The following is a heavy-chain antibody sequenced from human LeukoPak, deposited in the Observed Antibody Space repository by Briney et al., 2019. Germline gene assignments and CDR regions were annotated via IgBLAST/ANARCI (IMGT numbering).Heavy chain of an antibody. CDR1: GGSISSSSYY. CDR2: LYYSGST. D-gene: IGHD3-22*01. Sequence: SETLSLTCTVSGGSISSSSYYWGWIRQPPGNGLEWIGSLYYSGSTYYNPSLKSRVTMSVDTSKNQFSLKMNSATAADTAVYFCARGGPTYYYDSSGYPLDYWGQGTLVTVSS. J-gene: IGHJ4*02. V-gene: IGHV4-39*07. CDR3: ARGGPTYYYDSSGYPLDY.